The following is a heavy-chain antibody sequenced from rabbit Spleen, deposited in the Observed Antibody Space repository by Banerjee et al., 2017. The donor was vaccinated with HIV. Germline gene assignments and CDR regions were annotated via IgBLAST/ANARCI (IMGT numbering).Heavy chain of an antibody. V-gene: IGHV1S45*01. CDR1: GFSFSNKAV. J-gene: IGHJ4*01. CDR3: ARDLTSVIGWNFNL. CDR2: INVVTGKG. D-gene: IGHD1-1*01. Sequence: QEQLVESGGGLVKPEGSLTLTCTASGFSFSNKAVMCWVRQAPGKGLEWIACINVVTGKGVYATWAKGRFTISRTSSTTVTLQMTSLTAADTATYFCARDLTSVIGWNFNLWGPGTLVTVS.